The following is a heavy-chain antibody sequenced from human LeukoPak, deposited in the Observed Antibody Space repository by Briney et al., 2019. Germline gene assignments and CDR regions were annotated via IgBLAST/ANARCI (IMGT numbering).Heavy chain of an antibody. V-gene: IGHV1-2*02. CDR1: GYTFTDYY. CDR2: INPNSGGT. D-gene: IGHD3-10*01. Sequence: GASVKVSCKASGYTFTDYYMHWVRQAPGQGLEWVGWINPNSGGTNYAQKFQGRVTMTRDTSISTAYMELSRLRSDHTAVYYCARDRLYYYGSGSYYLLDYWGQGTLVTVSS. J-gene: IGHJ4*02. CDR3: ARDRLYYYGSGSYYLLDY.